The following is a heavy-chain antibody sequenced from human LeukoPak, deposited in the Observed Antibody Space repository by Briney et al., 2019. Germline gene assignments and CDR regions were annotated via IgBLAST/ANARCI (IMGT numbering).Heavy chain of an antibody. Sequence: PSETLSLTCTVSGGSISSYYWSWIRQPPGKGLERIGYIYYSGSTNYNPSLKGRVTISVDTSKNQFSLKLSSVTAADTAVYYCARHLPSSGDYGSGSYPDYWGQGTLVTVSS. V-gene: IGHV4-59*08. D-gene: IGHD3-10*01. J-gene: IGHJ4*02. CDR3: ARHLPSSGDYGSGSYPDY. CDR1: GGSISSYY. CDR2: IYYSGST.